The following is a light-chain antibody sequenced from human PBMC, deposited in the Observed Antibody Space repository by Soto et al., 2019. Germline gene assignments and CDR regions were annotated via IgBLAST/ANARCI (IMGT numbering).Light chain of an antibody. J-gene: IGKJ4*01. Sequence: DIQMTQSPSSLSASVGDRVTITCRARQSISNYLNWYQLKPGKVPKLLIYAASTLQTGVPSSFSGSGSGTDFTLTISSLQPEDAASYYCQKSYSSWATFGGGTKVEIK. CDR1: QSISNY. V-gene: IGKV1-39*01. CDR2: AAS. CDR3: QKSYSSWAT.